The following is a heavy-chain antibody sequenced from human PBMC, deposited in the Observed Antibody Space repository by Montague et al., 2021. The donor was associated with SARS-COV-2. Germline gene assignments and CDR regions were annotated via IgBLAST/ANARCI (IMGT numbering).Heavy chain of an antibody. D-gene: IGHD2/OR15-2a*01. CDR1: GGSITGCY. J-gene: IGHJ5*02. V-gene: IGHV4-59*01. Sequence: SETLSLTCNVSGGSITGCYWSWIRQPPGKGLECIGYIHFTGSTYHNPSLKSRLTISADTPKKQVPLRLTSVTAADTAVYFCARSNIVRWLPDLWGQGTLVTVSS. CDR3: ARSNIVRWLPDL. CDR2: IHFTGST.